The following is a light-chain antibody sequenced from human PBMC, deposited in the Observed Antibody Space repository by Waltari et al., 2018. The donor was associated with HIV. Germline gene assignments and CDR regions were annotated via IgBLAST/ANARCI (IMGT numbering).Light chain of an antibody. V-gene: IGLV1-40*01. CDR1: NSNTGTHA. CDR3: QSSDSTLSGSV. Sequence: QSVLTQPPSVSGAPGQRLTLSCTGSNSNTGTHAVHLYQQFPETAPQLLSYNTNSRPSGVPDRFSGSKSGTSASLAITGLQAEDEADYFCQSSDSTLSGSVFGGGTKLTVL. J-gene: IGLJ2*01. CDR2: NTN.